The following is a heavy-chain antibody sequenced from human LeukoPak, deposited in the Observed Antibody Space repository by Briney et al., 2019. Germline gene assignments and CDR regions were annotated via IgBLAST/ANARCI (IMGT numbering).Heavy chain of an antibody. Sequence: GASVKVSCKASGGTFSSYAISWVRQAPGQGLEWMGGIIPIFGTANYAQKFQGRVTITADESTSTAYMELSSLRAEDTAVYYCARALFHITIFGVVIAFDYWGQGTLVTVSS. CDR3: ARALFHITIFGVVIAFDY. D-gene: IGHD3-3*01. CDR2: IIPIFGTA. CDR1: GGTFSSYA. V-gene: IGHV1-69*13. J-gene: IGHJ4*02.